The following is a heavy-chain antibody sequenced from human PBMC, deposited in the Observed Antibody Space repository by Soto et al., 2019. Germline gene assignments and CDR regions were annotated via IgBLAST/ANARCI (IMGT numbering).Heavy chain of an antibody. CDR1: GYTFTSYL. CDR3: ARTNTIFGVVIIRYFDH. V-gene: IGHV1-18*01. D-gene: IGHD3-3*01. Sequence: QVQLVQSGAEMKKPGASVKLSCEASGYTFTSYLISWVRQAPGQGLQWMGWISVHNGDTDYAQNLQGRVTMTTDTSTNTAYMELRSLRSDDTAVYYCARTNTIFGVVIIRYFDHWGQGALVTVSS. CDR2: ISVHNGDT. J-gene: IGHJ4*02.